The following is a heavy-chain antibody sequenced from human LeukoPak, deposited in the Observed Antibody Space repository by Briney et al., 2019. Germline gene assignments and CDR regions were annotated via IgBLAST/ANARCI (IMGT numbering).Heavy chain of an antibody. J-gene: IGHJ4*02. CDR2: ISGSGGST. CDR1: GFTFSSYA. V-gene: IGHV3-23*01. CDR3: AKDPVATTVTTSAYC. Sequence: PGGSLRLSCAASGFTFSSYAMSWVRQAPGKGLEWVSAISGSGGSTYYADSVKGRFTISRDNSKNTLYLQMNSLRAEDTAVYYCAKDPVATTVTTSAYCWGQGTLVTVSS. D-gene: IGHD4-17*01.